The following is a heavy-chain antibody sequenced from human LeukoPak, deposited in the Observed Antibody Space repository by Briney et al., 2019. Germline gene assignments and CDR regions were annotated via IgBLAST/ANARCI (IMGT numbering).Heavy chain of an antibody. CDR2: IYTSGST. Sequence: PSETLSLTCTVSGGSISSYYWSWIRQPAGKGLEWIWRIYTSGSTNYNPSLKSRVTMSVDTSKNQFSLKLSSVIAADTAVYYCARQEQWLVNWFDPWGQGTLVTVSS. D-gene: IGHD6-19*01. CDR3: ARQEQWLVNWFDP. CDR1: GGSISSYY. J-gene: IGHJ5*02. V-gene: IGHV4-4*07.